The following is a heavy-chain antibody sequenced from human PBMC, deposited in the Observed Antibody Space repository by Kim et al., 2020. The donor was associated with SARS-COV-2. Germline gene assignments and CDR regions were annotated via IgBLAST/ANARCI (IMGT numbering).Heavy chain of an antibody. D-gene: IGHD1-7*01. CDR3: ASPLELPDAFDI. J-gene: IGHJ3*02. V-gene: IGHV4-39*01. Sequence: YYNPSLKSRVTISVDTSKNQFSLKLSSVTAADTAVYYCASPLELPDAFDIWGQGTMVTVSS.